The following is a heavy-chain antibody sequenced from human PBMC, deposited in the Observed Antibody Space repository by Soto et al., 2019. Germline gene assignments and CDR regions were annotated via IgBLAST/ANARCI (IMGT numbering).Heavy chain of an antibody. CDR2: TYYRSKWNT. CDR1: GVNVSSDRAA. CDR3: ARDYYESGGYFDC. V-gene: IGHV6-1*01. Sequence: QTLSVPFAISGVNVSSDRAAWNLIRHSPSRGLEWLGRTYYRSKWNTDYAVSVNSRITISPDTSKNQFSLQLKSVTPEDTGVYYCARDYYESGGYFDCWGQGNLVPVSS. D-gene: IGHD3-22*01. J-gene: IGHJ4*02.